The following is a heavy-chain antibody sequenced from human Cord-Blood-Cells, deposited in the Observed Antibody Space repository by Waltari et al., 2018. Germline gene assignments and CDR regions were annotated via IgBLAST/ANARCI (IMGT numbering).Heavy chain of an antibody. CDR3: ARTVYGDYFDY. V-gene: IGHV3-30-3*01. J-gene: IGHJ4*02. Sequence: VQLVESGGGVVQPGRSLRLSCAASGFTFSSYAMHWVRQAPGKGLEWVAVISYDGSNKYYADSVKGRFTISRDNSKNTLYLQMNSLRAEDTAVYYCARTVYGDYFDYWGQGTLVTVSS. CDR2: ISYDGSNK. D-gene: IGHD4-17*01. CDR1: GFTFSSYA.